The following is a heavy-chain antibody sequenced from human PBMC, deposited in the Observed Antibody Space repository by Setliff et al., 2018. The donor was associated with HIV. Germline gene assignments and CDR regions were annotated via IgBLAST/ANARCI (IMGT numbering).Heavy chain of an antibody. Sequence: PSETLSLTCAVYGGSFSGYYWSWIRQPPGKGLEWIGEINHSGSTLYNPSLKSRVTISVDTSTNHFSLKLSSVTAADSAVYYCARVSTILGGAFDIWGQGTMVTVSS. J-gene: IGHJ3*02. CDR2: INHSGST. CDR3: ARVSTILGGAFDI. CDR1: GGSFSGYY. D-gene: IGHD5-12*01. V-gene: IGHV4-34*01.